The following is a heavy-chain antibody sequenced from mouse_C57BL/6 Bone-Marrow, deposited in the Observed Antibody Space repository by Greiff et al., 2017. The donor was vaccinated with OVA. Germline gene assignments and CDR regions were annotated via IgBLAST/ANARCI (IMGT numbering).Heavy chain of an antibody. J-gene: IGHJ2*01. D-gene: IGHD2-12*01. Sequence: QVQLKESGPELVKPGASVKISCKASGYAFSSSWMNWVQQRPGKGLEWIGRIYPGDGDTNYNGKFTGKATLTADKSSSTAYMQLSSLTSEDSAVYFCARSSLRRSLGGYWGQGTTLTVSS. CDR1: GYAFSSSW. CDR3: ARSSLRRSLGGY. V-gene: IGHV1-82*01. CDR2: IYPGDGDT.